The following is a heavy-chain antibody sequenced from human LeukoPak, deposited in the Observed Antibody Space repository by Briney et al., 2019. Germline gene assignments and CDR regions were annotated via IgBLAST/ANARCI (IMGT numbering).Heavy chain of an antibody. Sequence: SETLSLTCAVYGGSFSGYYWSWIRQPPGKGLEWIGEINHSGSTNYNPSLKSRVTISVDTSKNQFSLKLSPVTAADTAVYYCAGFCSGGSCPVAWGQGTLVTVSS. CDR2: INHSGST. D-gene: IGHD2-15*01. V-gene: IGHV4-34*01. J-gene: IGHJ5*02. CDR3: AGFCSGGSCPVA. CDR1: GGSFSGYY.